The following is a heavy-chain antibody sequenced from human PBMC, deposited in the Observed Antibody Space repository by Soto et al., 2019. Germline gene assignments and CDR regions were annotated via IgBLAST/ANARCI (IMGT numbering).Heavy chain of an antibody. V-gene: IGHV2-5*01. J-gene: IGHJ1*01. Sequence: SCPTLLNPTQTLTLTCTFSGFSLSTSGVGVGWIRQPPGKALEWLALIYWNDDKRYSPSLKSRLTITKDTSKNQVVLTMTNMDPVDTATYDCAHGYERRGYYFPKYFHQWCEGTPVTV. D-gene: IGHD3-22*01. CDR1: GFSLSTSGVG. CDR2: IYWNDDK. CDR3: AHGYERRGYYFPKYFHQ.